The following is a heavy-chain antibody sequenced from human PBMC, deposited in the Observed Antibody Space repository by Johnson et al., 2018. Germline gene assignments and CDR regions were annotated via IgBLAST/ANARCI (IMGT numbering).Heavy chain of an antibody. V-gene: IGHV1-69*09. CDR3: ASGISGTTGNYYYYYYMDV. CDR1: GGTFSSYA. CDR2: IIPIFGIT. J-gene: IGHJ6*03. Sequence: VQLVETGAEVKKPGSSVKVSCKASGGTFSSYAISWVRQAPGQGLEWMGRIIPIFGITNYAQKFQGRVMITADKSTSTAYMELSSLRSEDTAVYYCASGISGTTGNYYYYYYMDVWGKGTTVTVSS. D-gene: IGHD1-7*01.